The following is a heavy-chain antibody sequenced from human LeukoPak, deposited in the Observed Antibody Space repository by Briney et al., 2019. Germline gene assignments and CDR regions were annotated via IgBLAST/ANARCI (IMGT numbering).Heavy chain of an antibody. Sequence: GGSLRLSCAASGFTFSSYSMNWVRQAPGKGLEWVSYISSSSSTIYYADSVKGRFTISRDNSKNTLYLQMNSLRAEDTAVYYCARDGIAVAGTGYYYFDYWGQGTLVTVSS. V-gene: IGHV3-48*01. D-gene: IGHD6-19*01. CDR2: ISSSSSTI. J-gene: IGHJ4*02. CDR3: ARDGIAVAGTGYYYFDY. CDR1: GFTFSSYS.